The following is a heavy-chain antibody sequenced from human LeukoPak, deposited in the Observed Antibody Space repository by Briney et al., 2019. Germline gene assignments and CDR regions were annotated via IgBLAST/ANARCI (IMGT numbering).Heavy chain of an antibody. CDR3: ARRRLGYCSGGSCYSGDY. D-gene: IGHD2-15*01. J-gene: IGHJ4*02. CDR2: IYPGDCDT. V-gene: IGHV5-51*01. CDR1: GCSFTSYW. Sequence: GEALQISFKGSGCSFTSYWIGWGRRMPGKGGEGRGIIYPGDCDTRYSPSFQGQVTISADKSISTPYLQWSSLKASDTAMYYCARRRLGYCSGGSCYSGDYWGQGTLVTVSS.